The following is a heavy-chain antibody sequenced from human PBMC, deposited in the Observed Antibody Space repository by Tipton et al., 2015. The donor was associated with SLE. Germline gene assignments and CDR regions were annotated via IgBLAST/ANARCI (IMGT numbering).Heavy chain of an antibody. J-gene: IGHJ4*02. D-gene: IGHD1-26*01. V-gene: IGHV3-23*01. CDR3: AKDRGVGATADYFDY. CDR2: ISGSGGST. CDR1: GFTFSSYA. Sequence: SLRLSCAASGFTFSSYAMSWVRQAPGKGLEWVSAISGSGGSTYYADSVKGRFTSSRDNSKNTLYLQMNSLRAEDTAVYYCAKDRGVGATADYFDYWGQGTLVTVSS.